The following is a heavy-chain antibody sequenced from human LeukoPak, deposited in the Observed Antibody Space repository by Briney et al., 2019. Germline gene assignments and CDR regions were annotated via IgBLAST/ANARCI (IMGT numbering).Heavy chain of an antibody. CDR1: GFTFNTYA. J-gene: IGHJ3*02. V-gene: IGHV3-23*01. CDR2: ISGSGRTT. CDR3: AKDRRELDVFDI. Sequence: GGSLRLSCAASGFTFNTYATSWVRQAPGKGLEWVSGISGSGRTTYYADSVKGRFTISRDNSKNTLFVQMNSLRAEDTAVYYCAKDRRELDVFDIWGQGTMVTVSS.